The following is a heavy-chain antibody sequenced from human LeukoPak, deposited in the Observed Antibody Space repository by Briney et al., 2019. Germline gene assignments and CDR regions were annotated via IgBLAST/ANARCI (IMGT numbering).Heavy chain of an antibody. CDR2: IIPIFGTA. CDR3: ARNIGDDFWSGYRSPLYYYGMDV. CDR1: GGTFSSYA. Sequence: SVKVSCKASGGTFSSYAISWVRQAPGQGLEWMGGIIPIFGTANYAQKFQGRVTITADESTGTAYMELSSLRSEDTAVYYRARNIGDDFWSGYRSPLYYYGMDVWGQGTTVTVSS. V-gene: IGHV1-69*13. J-gene: IGHJ6*02. D-gene: IGHD3-3*01.